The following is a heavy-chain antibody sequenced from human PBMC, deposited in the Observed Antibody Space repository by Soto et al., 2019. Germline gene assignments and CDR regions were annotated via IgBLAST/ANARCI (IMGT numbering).Heavy chain of an antibody. CDR1: GFTFSSYA. CDR2: ISGSGGST. CDR3: AKSRYKLDTANLDY. Sequence: GGSLRLSCAASGFTFSSYAMSWVRQAPGKGLEWVSAISGSGGSTYYADSVKGRFTISRDNSKNTLYLQMNSLRAEDTAVYYCAKSRYKLDTANLDYWGQGTLVTVSS. V-gene: IGHV3-23*01. D-gene: IGHD1-1*01. J-gene: IGHJ4*02.